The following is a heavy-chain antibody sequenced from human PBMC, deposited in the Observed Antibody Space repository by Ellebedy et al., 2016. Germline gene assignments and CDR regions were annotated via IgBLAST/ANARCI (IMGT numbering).Heavy chain of an antibody. CDR3: TYSSSAPLYFMDV. D-gene: IGHD6-6*01. CDR2: IRHDGNAK. J-gene: IGHJ6*03. CDR1: GFTFSVYW. V-gene: IGHV3-7*05. Sequence: GESLKISXAASGFTFSVYWMSWVRQAPGKGLEWVANIRHDGNAKNYVDSVKGRFTVSRDNAKNSLSLQMDSLRGDDTAVYYCTYSSSAPLYFMDVWGTGTTVTVSS.